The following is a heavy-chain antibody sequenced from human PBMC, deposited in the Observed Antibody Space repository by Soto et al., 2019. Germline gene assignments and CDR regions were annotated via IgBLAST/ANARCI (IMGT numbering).Heavy chain of an antibody. CDR2: ISSDGTTT. J-gene: IGHJ1*01. CDR1: GFTFRKFW. D-gene: IGHD2-8*01. Sequence: EVQLVQSGGGLAQPGTSLRLSCAASGFTFRKFWMHWVRQVPGKGPVWVSYISSDGTTTDYADSVKGRFTISRDNAKDTLYLQMDSLRAEDTAVYYCAIQDCTNHVCLEAAVTVGGALESWGQGTLVTVSS. V-gene: IGHV3-74*01. CDR3: AIQDCTNHVCLEAAVTVGGALES.